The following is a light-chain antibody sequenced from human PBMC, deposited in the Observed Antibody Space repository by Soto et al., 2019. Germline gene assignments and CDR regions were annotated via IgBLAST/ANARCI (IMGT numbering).Light chain of an antibody. J-gene: IGKJ5*01. CDR2: GAS. Sequence: EIVNIQGPRTLNKSTGEGATLSRRASQSVSSDLAWYQQRPGQAPRLLIYGASTRATGIPARFSGSGSGTEFTLTISSLQSEDFAVYYGRRYNNRHPCSFGLGT. CDR1: QSVSSD. CDR3: RRYNNRHPCS. V-gene: IGKV3-15*01.